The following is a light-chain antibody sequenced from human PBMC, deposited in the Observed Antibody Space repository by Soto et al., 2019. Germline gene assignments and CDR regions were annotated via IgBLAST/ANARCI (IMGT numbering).Light chain of an antibody. V-gene: IGKV1-39*01. Sequence: DIQMTQSPSSLSASVGDRVTITCRASQSISSYLNWYQQKPGKAPKLLIYAASRLQSGVPSSFSGSGSGTDFTLTISSLQPEDFSTYYWQQSDRTPWTFGQGTKVEIK. CDR1: QSISSY. CDR2: AAS. CDR3: QQSDRTPWT. J-gene: IGKJ1*01.